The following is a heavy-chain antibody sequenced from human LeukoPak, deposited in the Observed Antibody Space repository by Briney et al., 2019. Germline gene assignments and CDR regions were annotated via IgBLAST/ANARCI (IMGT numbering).Heavy chain of an antibody. CDR1: GFIFSNYG. CDR2: ISFDGSNK. V-gene: IGHV3-30*03. Sequence: QPGGSLRLSCAASGFIFSNYGMHWVRQAPGKGPEWVAVISFDGSNKYYVDSVKGRFTISRDNSKNTLYLQMDSLRAEDTAVYYCASGGYCSSTSCYGGMDVWGQGTTVTVS. CDR3: ASGGYCSSTSCYGGMDV. D-gene: IGHD2-2*01. J-gene: IGHJ6*02.